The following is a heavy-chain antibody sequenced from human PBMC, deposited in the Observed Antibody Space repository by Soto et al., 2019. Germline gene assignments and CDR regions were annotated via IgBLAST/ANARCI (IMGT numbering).Heavy chain of an antibody. Sequence: ASVKVSCKASGYTFTSYYMHWVRQAPRQGLECMRIINPSGGSTSYAEKFQDRVTITADESTSTAYMEVSSLRSEYTAMYYFARTYHYDSGGKTYFYYGMDVWGQGTTVTVSS. D-gene: IGHD3-22*01. CDR2: INPSGGST. CDR1: GYTFTSYY. V-gene: IGHV1-46*01. CDR3: ARTYHYDSGGKTYFYYGMDV. J-gene: IGHJ6*02.